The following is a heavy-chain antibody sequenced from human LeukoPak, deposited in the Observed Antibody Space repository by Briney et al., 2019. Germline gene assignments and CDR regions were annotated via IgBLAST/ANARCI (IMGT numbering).Heavy chain of an antibody. CDR3: AKEPYSGSQLLDY. J-gene: IGHJ4*02. Sequence: GSLRLSCAASGFTFSSHAMSWVRQAPGKGLEWVSGISDSGGSTYYADSVKGRYTISRDNSKNTLYLQMNSLRAEDTAVYYCAKEPYSGSQLLDYWGQGTLVTVSS. CDR2: ISDSGGST. CDR1: GFTFSSHA. D-gene: IGHD1-26*01. V-gene: IGHV3-23*01.